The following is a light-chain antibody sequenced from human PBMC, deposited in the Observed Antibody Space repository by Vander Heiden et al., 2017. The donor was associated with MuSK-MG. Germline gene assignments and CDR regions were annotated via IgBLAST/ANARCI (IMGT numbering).Light chain of an antibody. CDR3: SSYAGSNRVI. V-gene: IGLV2-8*01. CDR1: SSDIGGYNY. Sequence: QSALTQIPSASGSPGQSVTISCSGTSSDIGGYNYVSWYQQHPGKAPKLLIYEVSVRTSGVSDRFSGSKSGNTAYLTLSGLQADDEADYYCSSYAGSNRVIFGGGTKLTVL. J-gene: IGLJ2*01. CDR2: EVS.